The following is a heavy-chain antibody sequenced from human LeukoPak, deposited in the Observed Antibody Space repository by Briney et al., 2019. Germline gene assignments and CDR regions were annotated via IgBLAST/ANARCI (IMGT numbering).Heavy chain of an antibody. CDR3: ARDLSEKYSIDY. CDR2: ISYDGSIK. D-gene: IGHD2-15*01. V-gene: IGHV3-30-3*01. CDR1: GFTFRGYA. Sequence: GGSLRLSCAASGFTFRGYAIHWVRQAPGKGLVWVAFISYDGSIKYYADSVKGRCTISRDNSKNTLNLQINSLRAEDTAVYYCARDLSEKYSIDYWGQGTLVTVSS. J-gene: IGHJ4*02.